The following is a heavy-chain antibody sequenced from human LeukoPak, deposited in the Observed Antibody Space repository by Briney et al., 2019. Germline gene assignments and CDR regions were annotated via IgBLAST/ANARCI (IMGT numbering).Heavy chain of an antibody. J-gene: IGHJ3*02. Sequence: PGGSLRLSCAASGFTFSSYSMNWVRQAPGKGLEWVSSISSSSSYIYYADSVKGRFTISRDNAKNSLYLQMNSLRAEDTAVYYCARAKTFYDILTNSYVHPFDIWGQGTMVTVSS. CDR1: GFTFSSYS. D-gene: IGHD3-9*01. V-gene: IGHV3-21*01. CDR2: ISSSSSYI. CDR3: ARAKTFYDILTNSYVHPFDI.